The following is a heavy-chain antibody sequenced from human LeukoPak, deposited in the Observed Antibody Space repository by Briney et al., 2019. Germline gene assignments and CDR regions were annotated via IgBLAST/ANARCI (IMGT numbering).Heavy chain of an antibody. CDR2: ISYDASTQ. V-gene: IGHV3-30*18. Sequence: GRSLRLSCAASGFTFSSYGIHWVRQAPGKGLEWVAVISYDASTQYYTDSVKGRFTISRDDSKNTVYLQMNSLRPEDTAVYYCAKRSSSGGLRLPPPDYWGQGTLVTVSS. CDR3: AKRSSSGGLRLPPPDY. J-gene: IGHJ4*02. D-gene: IGHD2-15*01. CDR1: GFTFSSYG.